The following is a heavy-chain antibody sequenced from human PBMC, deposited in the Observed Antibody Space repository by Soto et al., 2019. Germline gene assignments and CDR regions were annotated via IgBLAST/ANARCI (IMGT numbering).Heavy chain of an antibody. CDR1: GETVCSSC. V-gene: IGHV1-46*01. CDR2: INPSGGST. Sequence: SCEACGETVCSSCWPWLRQNPGQGLEWMGIINPSGGSTSYAQKFQGRVTMTRDTSTSTVYMELSSLRSEDTAVYYCARVRRSSGYYYGYWGQGTPVTVSS. D-gene: IGHD3-22*01. CDR3: ARVRRSSGYYYGY. J-gene: IGHJ4*02.